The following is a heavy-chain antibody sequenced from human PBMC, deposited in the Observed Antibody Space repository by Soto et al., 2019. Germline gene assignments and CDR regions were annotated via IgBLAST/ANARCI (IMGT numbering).Heavy chain of an antibody. D-gene: IGHD6-6*01. Sequence: EVQLVESGGGLVQPGGSLRLSCAASGFTFSTYRMNWVRQAPGKGLEWVSYISSRSYTIYYVDSVKGRFTISRDNAKNPLYLQMNCLRDEDTAVYYCARGGSSSDNGMDVWGQGTTVTVSS. CDR1: GFTFSTYR. CDR3: ARGGSSSDNGMDV. CDR2: ISSRSYTI. V-gene: IGHV3-48*02. J-gene: IGHJ6*02.